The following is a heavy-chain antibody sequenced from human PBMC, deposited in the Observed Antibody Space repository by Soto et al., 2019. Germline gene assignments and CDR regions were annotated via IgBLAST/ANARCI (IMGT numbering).Heavy chain of an antibody. Sequence: QVQLQESGPGLVKPSGTLSLTCAVSGASISSSNWWNWVRQPPGKGLEWIGEIYHSGSTNYDPSLRSRVTISVDKSKNQFSLKLSSVTAADTAVYYCARGIAAAAGWFDPWGQGTLVTVSS. CDR2: IYHSGST. D-gene: IGHD6-13*01. V-gene: IGHV4-4*02. CDR1: GASISSSNW. CDR3: ARGIAAAAGWFDP. J-gene: IGHJ5*02.